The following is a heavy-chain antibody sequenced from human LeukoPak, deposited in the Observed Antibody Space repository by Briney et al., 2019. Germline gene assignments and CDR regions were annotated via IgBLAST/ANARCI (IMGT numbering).Heavy chain of an antibody. CDR3: ARDGAYSTIFY. D-gene: IGHD3-3*01. Sequence: GGSLRLSCAASGFTFSSYWMYWVRQAPGKWLVWVSRINSDESSTSYADSVKGRFTISRDNAKNTLYLQMNSLRAEDTAVYYCARDGAYSTIFYWGQGTLVTVSS. CDR2: INSDESST. CDR1: GFTFSSYW. V-gene: IGHV3-74*01. J-gene: IGHJ4*01.